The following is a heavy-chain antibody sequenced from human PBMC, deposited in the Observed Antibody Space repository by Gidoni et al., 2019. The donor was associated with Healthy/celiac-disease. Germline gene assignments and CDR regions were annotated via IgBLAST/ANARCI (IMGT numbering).Heavy chain of an antibody. CDR3: ARGGVVLMVYAITWGNWFDP. D-gene: IGHD2-8*01. J-gene: IGHJ5*02. CDR1: GGSFRGYY. V-gene: IGHV4-34*01. Sequence: QVQLQQWGAGLLKPSETMSPSCAVYGGSFRGYYWSWIRQPPGKGLEWIGEINHSGSPNYNPSLKSRVTISVDTSKNQFSLKLSSVTAADTAVYYCARGGVVLMVYAITWGNWFDPWGQGTLVTVSS. CDR2: INHSGSP.